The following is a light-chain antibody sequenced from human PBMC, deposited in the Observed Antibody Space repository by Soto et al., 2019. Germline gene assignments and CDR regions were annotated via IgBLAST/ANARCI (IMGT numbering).Light chain of an antibody. CDR1: QSVANY. CDR2: DAS. V-gene: IGKV3-11*01. Sequence: EIVLTQSPGTLSLSPGERATLSCRASQSVANYLAWYQQKPGQAPRLLIYDASNRATGIPARFSGSGYGTDFTLTISSLEPEDFAVYYCQQRSNWPPLTFGGGTKVDI. J-gene: IGKJ4*01. CDR3: QQRSNWPPLT.